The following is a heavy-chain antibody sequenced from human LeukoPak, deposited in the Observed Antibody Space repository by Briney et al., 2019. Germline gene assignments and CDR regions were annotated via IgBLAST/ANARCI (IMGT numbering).Heavy chain of an antibody. CDR3: AKVRTYFYHGLDV. CDR1: GFTFSTCA. J-gene: IGHJ6*02. D-gene: IGHD1-14*01. V-gene: IGHV3-23*01. CDR2: ISGTTSGT. Sequence: PGRSLRLSCAASGFTFSTCAMNWVRQAPGKGLEWVSGISGTTSGTYYADSVKGRFTISRDNSKNTLFLQVNSLRAEDTAVYYCAKVRTYFYHGLDVWGQGTTVTVSS.